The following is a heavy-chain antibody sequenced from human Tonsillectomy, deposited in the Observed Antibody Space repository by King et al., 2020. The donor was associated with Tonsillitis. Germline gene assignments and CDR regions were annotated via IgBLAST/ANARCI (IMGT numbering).Heavy chain of an antibody. CDR2: IDPSASLS. Sequence: VQLVESGAEVKTPGESLRISCKGSGATFSSHWITWVRQVPGKGLEWMGNIDPSASLSTYSPSFQGHVTFSVDKSITTAYLQGSSLKASDTAMYYCATTVHSSGFYFRDAFDIWGQGTMVTVSS. J-gene: IGHJ3*02. CDR3: ATTVHSSGFYFRDAFDI. V-gene: IGHV5-10-1*03. D-gene: IGHD3-22*01. CDR1: GATFSSHW.